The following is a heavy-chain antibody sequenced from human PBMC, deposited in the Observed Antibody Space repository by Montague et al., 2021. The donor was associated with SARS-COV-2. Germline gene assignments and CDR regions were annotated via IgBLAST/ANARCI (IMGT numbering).Heavy chain of an antibody. CDR2: IYHTGST. V-gene: IGHV4-31*03. J-gene: IGHJ2*01. CDR3: ARDRGWGSRGAGYIDL. CDR1: GGSITSGGYY. D-gene: IGHD2-21*01. Sequence: LVKPTQTLSLTCTVSGGSITSGGYYWTWIRQHLGKGLEWIGYIYHTGSTYYNPSLQSRLRTSVDTSKNEFSLTLTSVTAADTAIYYCARDRGWGSRGAGYIDLWGRGTLVTVSS.